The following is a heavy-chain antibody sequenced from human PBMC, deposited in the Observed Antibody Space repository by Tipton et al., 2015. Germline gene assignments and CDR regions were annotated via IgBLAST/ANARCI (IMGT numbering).Heavy chain of an antibody. Sequence: GLVKPSETLSLTCTVSGAFINSYYWSWIRQPPGKGLEWIGYISYTDGAHYNPALKSRVTISLDTSKNQFSLKLNSVTAADTAVYYCARGLLLWFGMSDYWGRGTLVTVSS. V-gene: IGHV4-59*08. J-gene: IGHJ4*02. D-gene: IGHD3-10*01. CDR2: ISYTDGA. CDR3: ARGLLLWFGMSDY. CDR1: GAFINSYY.